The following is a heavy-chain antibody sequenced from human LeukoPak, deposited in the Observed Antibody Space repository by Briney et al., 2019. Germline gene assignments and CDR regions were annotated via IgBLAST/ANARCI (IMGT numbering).Heavy chain of an antibody. J-gene: IGHJ6*03. CDR1: GYTFTGYY. V-gene: IGHV1-2*02. CDR3: ARGPFRAAAGNSDYYYMDV. Sequence: GASVKVSCKASGYTFTGYYMHWVRQAPGQGLEWMGWINPNSGGTNYAQKFQGRVTMTRDASISTAYMELSRLRSDDTAVYYCARGPFRAAAGNSDYYYMDVWGKGTTVTISS. D-gene: IGHD6-13*01. CDR2: INPNSGGT.